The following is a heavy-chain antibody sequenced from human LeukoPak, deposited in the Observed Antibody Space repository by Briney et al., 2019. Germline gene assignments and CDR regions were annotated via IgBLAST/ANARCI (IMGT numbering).Heavy chain of an antibody. D-gene: IGHD3-22*01. CDR1: GYSIRSGYH. CDR2: IYQSGST. J-gene: IGHJ4*02. V-gene: IGHV4-38-2*01. Sequence: TSGTLSLTCAVSGYSIRSGYHWSWIRQPPGKGLEWIGSIYQSGSTYYNPSLKSRVTISVDTSKNQFSLNLSSVTAAGSAVYYCARRDFDSSGYLSFYFDYWGQGTLVTVSS. CDR3: ARRDFDSSGYLSFYFDY.